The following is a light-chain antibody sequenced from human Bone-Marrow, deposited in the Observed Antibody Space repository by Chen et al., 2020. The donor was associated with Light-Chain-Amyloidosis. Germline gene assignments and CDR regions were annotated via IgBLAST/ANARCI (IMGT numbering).Light chain of an antibody. CDR2: WAS. V-gene: IGKV4-1*01. J-gene: IGKJ4*01. CDR3: QQYYSTPGVT. Sequence: DIVMTQPPDSLAVSLGERATINCKSSQSVLYSSNNKNYLAWYQQKPGQPPKLLIYWASTRESGVPDRFSGSGAGTDFTLTISSLQAEDVAVYYCQQYYSTPGVTFGGGTKVEIK. CDR1: QSVLYSSNNKNY.